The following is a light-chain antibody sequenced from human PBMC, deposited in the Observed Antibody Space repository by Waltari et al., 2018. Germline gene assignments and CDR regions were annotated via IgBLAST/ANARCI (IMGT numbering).Light chain of an antibody. V-gene: IGLV2-11*01. CDR2: DVT. Sequence: QSALTQPRSVSGSPGQSVTISCTGTSTDIGVYNYVSLYQQHPGKAPKLMICDVTKRPSGVPDRFSGYKSCNTASLTISGLQSEDEADYYCAAWDDSLKGYVFGTGTTVTVL. CDR3: AAWDDSLKGYV. J-gene: IGLJ1*01. CDR1: STDIGVYNY.